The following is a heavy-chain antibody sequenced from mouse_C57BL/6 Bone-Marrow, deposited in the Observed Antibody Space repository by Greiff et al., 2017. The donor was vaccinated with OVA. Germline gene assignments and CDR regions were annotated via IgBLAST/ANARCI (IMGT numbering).Heavy chain of an antibody. CDR2: IWTGGGT. V-gene: IGHV2-9-1*01. CDR3: ARNSPVVATGAMDY. Sequence: VQLQQSGPGLVAPSQSLSITCTVSGFSLTSYAISWVRQPPGKGLEWLGVIWTGGGTNYNSALKSRLSISKDNSKSQVFLKMNSLQTDDTARYYCARNSPVVATGAMDYWGQGTSVTVSS. D-gene: IGHD1-1*01. CDR1: GFSLTSYA. J-gene: IGHJ4*01.